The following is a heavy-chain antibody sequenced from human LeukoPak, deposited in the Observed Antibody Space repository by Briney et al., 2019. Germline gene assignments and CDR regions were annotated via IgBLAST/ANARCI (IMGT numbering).Heavy chain of an antibody. J-gene: IGHJ4*02. D-gene: IGHD6-13*01. V-gene: IGHV4-38-2*02. CDR2: IYHSGST. Sequence: SETLSLTCTVSGYSISSGYYWGWIPQPPGKGLEWIGSIYHSGSTYYNPSLKSRVTISVDTSKNQFSLKLSSVTAADTAVYYCASAQQLVLFDYWGQGTLV. CDR3: ASAQQLVLFDY. CDR1: GYSISSGYY.